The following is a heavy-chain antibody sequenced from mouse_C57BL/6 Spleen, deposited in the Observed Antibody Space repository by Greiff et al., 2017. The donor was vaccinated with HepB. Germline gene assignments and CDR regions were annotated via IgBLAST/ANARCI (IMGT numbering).Heavy chain of an antibody. J-gene: IGHJ2*01. V-gene: IGHV5-6*01. Sequence: EVQGVESGGDLVKPGGSLKLSCAASGFTFSSYGMSWVRQTPDKRLEWVATISSGGSYTYYPDSVKGRFTISRDNAKNTLYLQMSSLKSEDTAMFYWASSNYEWYYFDYWGQGTTLTGSS. CDR1: GFTFSSYG. CDR2: ISSGGSYT. D-gene: IGHD2-5*01. CDR3: ASSNYEWYYFDY.